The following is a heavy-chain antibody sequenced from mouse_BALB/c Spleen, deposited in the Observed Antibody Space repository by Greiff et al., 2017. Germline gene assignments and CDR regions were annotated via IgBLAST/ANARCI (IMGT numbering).Heavy chain of an antibody. J-gene: IGHJ3*01. D-gene: IGHD2-4*01. CDR1: GFTFNTYA. CDR2: IRSKSNNYAT. CDR3: VREYDYDGLAY. Sequence: GGGLVQPKGSLKLSCAASGFTFNTYAMNWVRQAPGKGLEWVARIRSKSNNYATYYADSVKDRFTISRDDSQSMLYLQMNNLKTEDTAMYYCVREYDYDGLAYWGQGTLVTVSA. V-gene: IGHV10-1*02.